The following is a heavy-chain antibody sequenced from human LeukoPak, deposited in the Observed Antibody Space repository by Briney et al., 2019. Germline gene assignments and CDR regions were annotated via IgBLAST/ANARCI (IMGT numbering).Heavy chain of an antibody. CDR2: ISWNSGSI. Sequence: GRSLRLSCAASGFTFDDYAMHWVRQAPGKGLEWVSGISWNSGSIGYEDSVKGRFTISRDNAKNSLYLQMNSLRAEDTALYYCAKGGDFWSGYLDAFDIWGQGTMVTVSS. D-gene: IGHD3-3*01. CDR1: GFTFDDYA. CDR3: AKGGDFWSGYLDAFDI. V-gene: IGHV3-9*01. J-gene: IGHJ3*02.